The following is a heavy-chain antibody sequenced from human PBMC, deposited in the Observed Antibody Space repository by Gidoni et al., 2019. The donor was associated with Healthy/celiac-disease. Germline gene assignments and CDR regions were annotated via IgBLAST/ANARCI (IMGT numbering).Heavy chain of an antibody. CDR2: ISWDGGST. Sequence: EVQLVASGGVVVQPGGSLRLSCPASGFPFDDYTMHWVRQSPGKGLEWVSLISWDGGSTYYADSVKGRFTISRDNSKNSLYLQMNSLRTEDTALYYCAKDTGSTEYSSSWSGVDYWGQGTLVTVSS. CDR3: AKDTGSTEYSSSWSGVDY. CDR1: GFPFDDYT. D-gene: IGHD6-13*01. J-gene: IGHJ4*02. V-gene: IGHV3-43*01.